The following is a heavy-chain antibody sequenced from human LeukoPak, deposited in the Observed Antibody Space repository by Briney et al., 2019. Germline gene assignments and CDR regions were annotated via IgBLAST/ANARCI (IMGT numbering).Heavy chain of an antibody. CDR2: INSHGSST. CDR3: ARGPPDGSGSYYPGAD. CDR1: GFTFSSYW. V-gene: IGHV3-74*01. D-gene: IGHD3-10*01. Sequence: GGSLRLSCAASGFTFSSYWMHWVRQVPGKGLVWVSRINSHGSSTSYADSVKGRFTISRDNTKNTLYLQMNSLRVEDTAVYYCARGPPDGSGSYYPGADWGQGTLVTVSS. J-gene: IGHJ4*02.